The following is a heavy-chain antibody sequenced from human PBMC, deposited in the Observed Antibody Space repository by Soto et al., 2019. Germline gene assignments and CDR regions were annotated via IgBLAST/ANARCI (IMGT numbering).Heavy chain of an antibody. V-gene: IGHV4-59*01. Sequence: SKTLSLTCTVSGGSISSYYWSWIRQPPGKGLEWIGDIYYSGSTNYNPSLKSRVTISVDTSKNQFSLKLSSVTAADTAVYYCARETLWRGIDSWGQGTPVTVSS. CDR3: ARETLWRGIDS. J-gene: IGHJ4*02. D-gene: IGHD3-10*01. CDR2: IYYSGST. CDR1: GGSISSYY.